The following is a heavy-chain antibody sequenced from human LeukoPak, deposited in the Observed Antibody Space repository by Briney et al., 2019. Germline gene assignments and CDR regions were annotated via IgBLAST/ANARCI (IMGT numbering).Heavy chain of an antibody. V-gene: IGHV3-53*01. CDR1: GFTVSSNY. D-gene: IGHD3-3*01. CDR3: ARDMIWSGSHYLNY. J-gene: IGHJ4*02. CDR2: IYSGGST. Sequence: GGSLRLSCAASGFTVSSNYMSWVRQAPGKGLEWVSVIYSGGSTYYADSVKGRFTISRDNSKNTLYLQMNSLRAEDTAVYYCARDMIWSGSHYLNYWGQGTLVTVSS.